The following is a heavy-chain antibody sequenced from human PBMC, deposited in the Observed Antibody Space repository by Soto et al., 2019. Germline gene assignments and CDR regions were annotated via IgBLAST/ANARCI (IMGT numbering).Heavy chain of an antibody. Sequence: GESLKISCKGSGYSFTSYWIGWVRQIPGKGLEWMGIIYPGDSDTRFSPSFQGQVTISADKSLSSAYLQWSSLTASDTATYYCARRCAAAPRGGYYYYGMDVWGQGTTVTVSS. V-gene: IGHV5-51*01. CDR2: IYPGDSDT. J-gene: IGHJ6*02. D-gene: IGHD6-13*01. CDR3: ARRCAAAPRGGYYYYGMDV. CDR1: GYSFTSYW.